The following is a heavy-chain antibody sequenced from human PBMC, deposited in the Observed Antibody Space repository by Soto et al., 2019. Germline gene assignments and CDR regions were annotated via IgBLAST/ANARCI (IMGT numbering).Heavy chain of an antibody. CDR3: AQRSRGYAYYFDQ. D-gene: IGHD5-12*01. CDR2: ICWDDDK. Sequence: QITLKESGPTLVKPTQTLTLTCSFSGFSLSTRGVAVGWIRQPPGKALEWLALICWDDDKWYSPSLRSRLTITEDTSKNQVVLTMTNMDPVNTATYYCAQRSRGYAYYFDQWGQETLVTVS. CDR1: GFSLSTRGVA. J-gene: IGHJ4*02. V-gene: IGHV2-5*02.